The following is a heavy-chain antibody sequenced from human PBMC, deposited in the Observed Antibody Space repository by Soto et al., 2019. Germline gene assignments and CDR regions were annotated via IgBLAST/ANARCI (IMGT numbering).Heavy chain of an antibody. CDR3: ARMASFYCSGGTCYPTYGMDV. Sequence: QVQLVESGGGVVQPGRSLRLSCAASGITFSSYAMHWVRQAPGKGLERVAVISYDGSNNYYADSVKGRFTISRDNAKNTLNLQMNSLRAGDTAVYFCARMASFYCSGGTCYPTYGMDVWGQGTTVTVSS. V-gene: IGHV3-30-3*01. CDR1: GITFSSYA. J-gene: IGHJ6*02. CDR2: ISYDGSNN. D-gene: IGHD2-15*01.